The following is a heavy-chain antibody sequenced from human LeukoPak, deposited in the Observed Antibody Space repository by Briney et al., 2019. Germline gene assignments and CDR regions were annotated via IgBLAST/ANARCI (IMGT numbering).Heavy chain of an antibody. CDR2: IIPIFGTA. J-gene: IGHJ4*02. D-gene: IGHD3-22*01. CDR1: GGTFSSYA. V-gene: IGHV1-69*13. CDR3: AREDSSGYYFFDY. Sequence: SMKVSCKASGGTFSSYAISWVRQAPGQGLEWMGGIIPIFGTANYAQKFQGRVTITADESTSTAYMELSSLRSEDTAVYYCAREDSSGYYFFDYWGQGTLVTVSS.